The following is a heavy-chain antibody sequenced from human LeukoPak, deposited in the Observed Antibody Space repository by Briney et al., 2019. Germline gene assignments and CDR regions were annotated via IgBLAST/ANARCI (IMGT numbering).Heavy chain of an antibody. CDR1: GYSLTSYW. V-gene: IGHV5-51*01. CDR2: IYPGGSDT. D-gene: IGHD6-19*01. J-gene: IGHJ6*04. CDR3: ASTSGSGWDYYYGMDV. Sequence: GESLKISCKGSGYSLTSYWIGWVRQMPGEGLEWTGIIYPGGSDTRYSPSFQGQVTISADKSISTAYLQWSSLKASDTAMYYCASTSGSGWDYYYGMDVWGEGTTVTVSS.